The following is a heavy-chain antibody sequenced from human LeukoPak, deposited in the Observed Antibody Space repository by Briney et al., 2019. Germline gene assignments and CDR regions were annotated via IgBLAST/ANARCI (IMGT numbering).Heavy chain of an antibody. CDR3: ARNVRSEGPPFYYYHMDV. CDR1: GYTFTSYG. Sequence: ASVKVSCKASGYTFTSYGISWVRQAPGQGLEWMGWISAYNGNTNYAQKLQGRVTMTTDTSTSTAYMELRSLRSDDTAVYYCARNVRSEGPPFYYYHMDVWGKGTTVTVSS. V-gene: IGHV1-18*01. CDR2: ISAYNGNT. J-gene: IGHJ6*03.